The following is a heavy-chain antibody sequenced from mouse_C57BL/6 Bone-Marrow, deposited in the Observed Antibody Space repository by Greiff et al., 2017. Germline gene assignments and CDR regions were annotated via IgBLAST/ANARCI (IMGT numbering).Heavy chain of an antibody. CDR3: ARQGWLLDAMDY. CDR1: GFTFSDYY. CDR2: ISNGGGST. D-gene: IGHD2-3*01. V-gene: IGHV5-12*01. Sequence: VESGGGLVQPGGSLKLSCAASGFTFSDYYMYWVRQTPEKRLEWVAYISNGGGSTYYPDTVKGRFTISRDNAKNTLYLQMSRLKSEDTAMYYCARQGWLLDAMDYWGQGTSVTVSS. J-gene: IGHJ4*01.